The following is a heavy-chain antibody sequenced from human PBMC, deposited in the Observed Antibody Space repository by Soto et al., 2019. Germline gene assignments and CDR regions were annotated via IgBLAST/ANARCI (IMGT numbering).Heavy chain of an antibody. D-gene: IGHD6-13*01. CDR3: AAVTAGNYYGMDV. V-gene: IGHV1-58*01. CDR2: IVVGSGNT. Sequence: SVKVSCKASGFTFTSSAVHWVRQARGQRLEWIGWIVVGSGNTNYAQKFQERVTITRDMSTSTAYMELNSLRSEDTAVYYCAAVTAGNYYGMDVWGQGTTVTVSS. J-gene: IGHJ6*02. CDR1: GFTFTSSA.